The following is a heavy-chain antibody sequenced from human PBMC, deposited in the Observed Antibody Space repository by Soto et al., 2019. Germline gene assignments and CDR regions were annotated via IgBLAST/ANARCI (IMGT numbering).Heavy chain of an antibody. CDR2: ISAYNGNT. CDR3: ARDPQIFDH. J-gene: IGHJ4*02. Sequence: ASVKVSCKASGYTFTSYVISRVRQAPGQGLEWMGWISAYNGNTKYAQKFQGRVTMTTDTSTSTAYMELRSLRSDDTAVYYCARDPQIFDHWGQGTLVTVSS. CDR1: GYTFTSYV. V-gene: IGHV1-18*04.